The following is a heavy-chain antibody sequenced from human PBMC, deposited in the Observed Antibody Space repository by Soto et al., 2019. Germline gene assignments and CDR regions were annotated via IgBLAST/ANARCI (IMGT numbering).Heavy chain of an antibody. Sequence: SETLSLTCAVYGGSFSGYYWSWIRQPPGKGLEWIGEINHSGSTNYNPSLKSRVTISVDTSKNQFSLKLSSVTAADTAVYYCARGPYYYGMDVWGQGTTVTVSS. CDR1: GGSFSGYY. CDR2: INHSGST. V-gene: IGHV4-34*01. CDR3: ARGPYYYGMDV. J-gene: IGHJ6*02.